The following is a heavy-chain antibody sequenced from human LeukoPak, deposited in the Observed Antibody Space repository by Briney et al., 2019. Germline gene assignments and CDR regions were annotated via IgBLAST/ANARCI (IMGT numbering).Heavy chain of an antibody. Sequence: VASVKVSCKASGYTFTSYYMHWVRQAPGQGLEWMGIINPSGGSTSYAQKFQGRVTITADESTSTAYMELSSLRSEDTAVYYCARGARIAVAGDFDYWGQGTLVTVSS. V-gene: IGHV1-46*01. CDR3: ARGARIAVAGDFDY. CDR2: INPSGGST. D-gene: IGHD6-19*01. CDR1: GYTFTSYY. J-gene: IGHJ4*02.